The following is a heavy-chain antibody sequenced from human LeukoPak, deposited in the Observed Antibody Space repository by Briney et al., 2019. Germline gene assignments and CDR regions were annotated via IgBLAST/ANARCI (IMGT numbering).Heavy chain of an antibody. V-gene: IGHV4-4*07. CDR2: IYTSGST. Sequence: PSGTLSLTCTVSGGSISSYYWSWIRQPAGKGLEWIGRIYTSGSTNYNPSLKSRVTMSVDTSKNQFSLKLSSVTAADTAVYYCARGGDRYCSSTSCPTAVPFRAFDIWGQGTMVTVSS. D-gene: IGHD2-2*01. CDR1: GGSISSYY. J-gene: IGHJ3*02. CDR3: ARGGDRYCSSTSCPTAVPFRAFDI.